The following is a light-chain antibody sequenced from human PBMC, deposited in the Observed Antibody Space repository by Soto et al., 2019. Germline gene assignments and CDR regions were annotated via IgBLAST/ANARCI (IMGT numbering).Light chain of an antibody. CDR3: HQYGTSTWT. Sequence: TQSPSTLSASVGDRVTITCRASQSVTYSFLAWYQQKPGQAPRLLIYGASSRATGIPDRFSGSGSGTDFTLTISRLEPEDFAVYYCHQYGTSTWTFGQGTKVEIK. V-gene: IGKV3-20*01. CDR1: QSVTYSF. J-gene: IGKJ1*01. CDR2: GAS.